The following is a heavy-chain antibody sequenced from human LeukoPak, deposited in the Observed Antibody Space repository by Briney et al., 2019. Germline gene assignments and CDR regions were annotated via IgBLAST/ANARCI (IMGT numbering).Heavy chain of an antibody. CDR2: IYYSGSI. J-gene: IGHJ3*02. Sequence: SETLPLTCTVPGGAIPTYYWGWIRQPPGKGLEWQGYIYYSGSINYNPPLKSRVTISVDTSKNQFSLKLSSVTATDTGVYYCARVGFYARAFDIWGQGTMITVSS. CDR3: ARVGFYARAFDI. V-gene: IGHV4-59*01. D-gene: IGHD2/OR15-2a*01. CDR1: GGAIPTYY.